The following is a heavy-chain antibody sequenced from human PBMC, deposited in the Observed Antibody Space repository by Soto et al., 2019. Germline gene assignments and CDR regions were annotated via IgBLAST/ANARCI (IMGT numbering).Heavy chain of an antibody. CDR3: ARLRGGEAKWLLDY. CDR1: GYSFTSYW. J-gene: IGHJ4*02. V-gene: IGHV5-51*03. D-gene: IGHD5-12*01. Sequence: EVQLVQSGAEVKKPGESLKISCKGSGYSFTSYWIDWVRQMPGKGLEWMGIISPDDSDTRYSPSFQGQVTISADKSIATAYLQWSSLMASDTAVYYCARLRGGEAKWLLDYWGQGTLVTVSS. CDR2: ISPDDSDT.